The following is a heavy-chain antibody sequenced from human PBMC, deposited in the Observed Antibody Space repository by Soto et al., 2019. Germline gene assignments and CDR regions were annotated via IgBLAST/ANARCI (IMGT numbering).Heavy chain of an antibody. V-gene: IGHV3-13*05. D-gene: IGHD3-10*02. CDR3: ARDQVFGNYYGMDV. Sequence: GGSLRLSCAASGFTFSSYDMHRVRQATGKGLEWVSAIGTAGDPYYPDSVKGRFTISRDNAKNSLYLQMNSLRAEDTAVYYCARDQVFGNYYGMDVWGQGTTVTVSS. CDR2: IGTAGDP. CDR1: GFTFSSYD. J-gene: IGHJ6*02.